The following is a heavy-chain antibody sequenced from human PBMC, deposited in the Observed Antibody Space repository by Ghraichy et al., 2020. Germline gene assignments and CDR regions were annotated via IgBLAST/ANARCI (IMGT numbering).Heavy chain of an antibody. J-gene: IGHJ4*02. V-gene: IGHV3-23*01. CDR3: AKGLAKYCSATSCPIGD. CDR2: ISSNNGRT. D-gene: IGHD2-15*01. CDR1: GFTFSSYV. Sequence: GGSLRLSCAASGFTFSSYVMSWVRQAPGKGLEWVSTISSNNGRTYYADSVKGRFTISRDSSNNTLHLQMNSLRAEDTALYYCAKGLAKYCSATSCPIGDWGQGTLVTVSS.